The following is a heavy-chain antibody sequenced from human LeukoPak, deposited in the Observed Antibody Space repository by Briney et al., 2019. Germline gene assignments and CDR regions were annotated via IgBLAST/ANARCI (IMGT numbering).Heavy chain of an antibody. Sequence: GGSLRLSCAASGFTVSSNYMSWVRQAPGKGLEWVSVIYSGGSTYYADSVKGRFTISRDNSKNTLYLQMNSLRAEDTAVYYCARGVSWEPLWFDPWGQGTLVTVSS. CDR3: ARGVSWEPLWFDP. D-gene: IGHD1-26*01. CDR2: IYSGGST. CDR1: GFTVSSNY. V-gene: IGHV3-66*01. J-gene: IGHJ5*02.